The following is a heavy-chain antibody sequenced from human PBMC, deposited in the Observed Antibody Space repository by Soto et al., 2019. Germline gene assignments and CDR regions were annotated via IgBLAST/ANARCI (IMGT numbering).Heavy chain of an antibody. CDR3: ARYRGSYYAFDI. Sequence: QVQLQQWGAGLLKPSETLSLTCAVYGGSFSGYYWSWIRQPPGKGLEWIGEINHSGSTNYNPSLKSRVTISLDTSKNQFFLKLSSVTAADTAVYYCARYRGSYYAFDIWGQGTMVTVSS. CDR2: INHSGST. D-gene: IGHD1-26*01. J-gene: IGHJ3*02. V-gene: IGHV4-34*01. CDR1: GGSFSGYY.